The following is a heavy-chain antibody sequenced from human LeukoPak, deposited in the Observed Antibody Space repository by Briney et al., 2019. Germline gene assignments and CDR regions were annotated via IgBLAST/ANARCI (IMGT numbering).Heavy chain of an antibody. CDR3: ASLSGSVDY. D-gene: IGHD3-10*01. CDR1: GFTFPTYA. Sequence: GGSLRLSCAASGFTFPTYAMSWFRQAPGKGLEWVSSISSSSSYIYYADSVKGRFTISRDNAKNSLYLQMNSLRAEDTAVYYCASLSGSVDYWGQGTLVTVSS. V-gene: IGHV3-21*01. CDR2: ISSSSSYI. J-gene: IGHJ4*02.